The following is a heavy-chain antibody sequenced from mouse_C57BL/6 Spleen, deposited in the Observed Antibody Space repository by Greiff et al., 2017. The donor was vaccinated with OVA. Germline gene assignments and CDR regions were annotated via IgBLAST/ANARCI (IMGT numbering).Heavy chain of an antibody. CDR2: IDPSDSYT. J-gene: IGHJ3*01. Sequence: QVQLQQSGAELVMPGASVKLSCKASGYTFTSYWMHWVKQRPGQGLEWIGEIDPSDSYTNYNQKFKGKSTLTVDKSSSTAYMQLSSLTSEDSAVYYCARPYGNTWFAYWGQGTLVTVSA. CDR1: GYTFTSYW. D-gene: IGHD2-1*01. CDR3: ARPYGNTWFAY. V-gene: IGHV1-69*01.